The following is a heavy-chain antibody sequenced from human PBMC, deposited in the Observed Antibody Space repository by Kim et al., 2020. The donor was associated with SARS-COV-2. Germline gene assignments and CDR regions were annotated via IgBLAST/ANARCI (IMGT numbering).Heavy chain of an antibody. J-gene: IGHJ6*03. CDR1: GFTFSSYS. V-gene: IGHV3-48*02. CDR3: ARELELRGEKYYYYYYMDV. CDR2: ISSSSSTI. D-gene: IGHD1-7*01. Sequence: GGSLRLSCAASGFTFSSYSMNWVRQAPGKGLEWVSYISSSSSTIYYADSVKGRFTISRDNAKNSLYLQMNSLRDEDTAVYYCARELELRGEKYYYYYYMDVWGKGTTVTVSS.